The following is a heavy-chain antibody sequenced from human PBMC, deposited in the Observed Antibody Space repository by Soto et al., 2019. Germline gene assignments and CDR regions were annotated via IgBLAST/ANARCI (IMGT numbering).Heavy chain of an antibody. D-gene: IGHD2-2*01. CDR1: GFTFSSYA. CDR3: AKKYCSSTSCYSKEKYYYYYYMDV. J-gene: IGHJ6*03. V-gene: IGHV3-23*01. CDR2: ISGSGGST. Sequence: SLRLSCAASGFTFSSYAMSWVRQAPGKGLEWVSAISGSGGSTYYADSVKGRFTISRDNSKNTLYLQMNSLGAEDTAVYYCAKKYCSSTSCYSKEKYYYYYYMDVWGKGTTVTVSS.